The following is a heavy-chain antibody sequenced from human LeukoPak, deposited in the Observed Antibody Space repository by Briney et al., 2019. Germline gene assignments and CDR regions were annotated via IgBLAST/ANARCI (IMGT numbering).Heavy chain of an antibody. CDR1: GFTFSSYG. CDR2: IRYDGSNK. J-gene: IGHJ4*02. CDR3: AKDPELTGDPRFDY. D-gene: IGHD7-27*01. V-gene: IGHV3-30*02. Sequence: GGSLRLSCAASGFTFSSYGMHWVRQAPVKGLEWVAFIRYDGSNKYYADSVKGRFTISRDNSKNTLYLQMNSLRAEDTAVYYCAKDPELTGDPRFDYWGQGTLVTVSS.